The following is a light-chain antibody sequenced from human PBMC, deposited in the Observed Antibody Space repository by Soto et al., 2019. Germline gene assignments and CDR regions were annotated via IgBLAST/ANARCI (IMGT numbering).Light chain of an antibody. V-gene: IGKV2-24*01. CDR1: QSLVYSDGNIY. CDR2: QVS. CDR3: VEFSHCRRT. Sequence: LLTQSPLSSPVTLRQPASISCRTSQSLVYSDGNIYLSWLQERPGQPPRLLIYQVSNRFSGVPDRFSGSGPGTDFTLKISRVEAEDVGVYSCVEFSHCRRTFGLGTKVESK. J-gene: IGKJ1*01.